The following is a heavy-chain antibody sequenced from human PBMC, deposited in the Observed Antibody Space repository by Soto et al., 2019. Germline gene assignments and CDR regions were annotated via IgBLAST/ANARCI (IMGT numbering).Heavy chain of an antibody. J-gene: IGHJ4*02. CDR3: ARGPYCSGGACYSVFFHY. CDR2: IIPIFGTA. CDR1: GVTFSSYA. V-gene: IGHV1-69*13. Sequence: TSVKVTCKASGVTFSSYAMSWARQAPGQGLEWMGGIIPIFGTANYAQKFQGRVTITADESTSTAYMELSSLRSEDTAVYFCARGPYCSGGACYSVFFHYWGQGTLVTVSS. D-gene: IGHD2-15*01.